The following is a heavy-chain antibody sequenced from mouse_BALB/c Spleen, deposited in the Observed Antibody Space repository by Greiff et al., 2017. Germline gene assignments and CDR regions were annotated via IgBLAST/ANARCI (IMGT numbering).Heavy chain of an antibody. CDR3: ARSGRYDDAMDD. Sequence: QVQLQQSGAELVRPGTSVKVSCKASGYAFTNYLIEWVKQRPGQGLEWIGVINPGSGGTNYNEKFKGKATLTADKSSSTAYMQLSSLTSDDSAVYFCARSGRYDDAMDDWGQGTSVTVSS. CDR2: INPGSGGT. V-gene: IGHV1-54*01. J-gene: IGHJ4*01. CDR1: GYAFTNYL. D-gene: IGHD2-14*01.